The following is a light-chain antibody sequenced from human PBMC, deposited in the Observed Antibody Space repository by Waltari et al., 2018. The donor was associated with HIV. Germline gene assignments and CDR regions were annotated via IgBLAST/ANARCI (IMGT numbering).Light chain of an antibody. V-gene: IGKV1-9*01. CDR2: GAS. Sequence: DIQLTQSPSFLSAYVGDRVTITCRASQDLNSYLAWYQQKVGQAPKLLIYGASTLQTGVPSRFRGRGSGTEYTLTIKTLQPDDFATYYCQQLNSFPLFTFGPGTKVDVK. J-gene: IGKJ3*01. CDR1: QDLNSY. CDR3: QQLNSFPLFT.